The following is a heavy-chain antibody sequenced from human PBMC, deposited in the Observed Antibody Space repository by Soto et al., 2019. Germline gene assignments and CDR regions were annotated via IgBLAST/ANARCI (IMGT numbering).Heavy chain of an antibody. V-gene: IGHV5-51*01. CDR2: IYPGDSDT. J-gene: IGHJ3*02. CDR3: ARHGRAGIAASRVAFEI. D-gene: IGHD6-6*01. Sequence: GESLKISCKGSGYSFTSYWIGWVRHMPGKGLEWMGIIYPGDSDTRYSPSFQGQVTISADKSISTAYLQWSSLKASDTAMYYCARHGRAGIAASRVAFEIWGQGTMVTVSS. CDR1: GYSFTSYW.